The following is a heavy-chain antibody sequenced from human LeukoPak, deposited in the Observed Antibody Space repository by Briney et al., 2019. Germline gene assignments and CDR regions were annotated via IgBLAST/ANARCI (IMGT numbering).Heavy chain of an antibody. CDR3: ARFPAGGVVIRKYYFDY. V-gene: IGHV1-2*02. CDR2: INPNSGGT. CDR1: GYTFIGYY. J-gene: IGHJ4*02. Sequence: ASVKVSCKASGYTFIGYYLHWVRQAPGQGLEWMGWINPNSGGTNYAQKFQGRVTMTRDTSISTAYMELSRLRYDDTAVFYCARFPAGGVVIRKYYFDYWGQGTLVTVSS. D-gene: IGHD3-3*01.